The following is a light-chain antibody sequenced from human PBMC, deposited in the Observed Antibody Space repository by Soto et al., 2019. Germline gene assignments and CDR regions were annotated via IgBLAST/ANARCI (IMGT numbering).Light chain of an antibody. CDR3: QQYDRWWT. CDR2: GAS. Sequence: IVMTQSPATLSVYPGERATLSCLASQSVSSNLAWYQQKPGQAPRLLIYGASTRATGIPARFSGSGSGTEFTLTIFSVQSEDFAVYYCQQYDRWWTFGQGTKVDIK. J-gene: IGKJ1*01. V-gene: IGKV3-15*01. CDR1: QSVSSN.